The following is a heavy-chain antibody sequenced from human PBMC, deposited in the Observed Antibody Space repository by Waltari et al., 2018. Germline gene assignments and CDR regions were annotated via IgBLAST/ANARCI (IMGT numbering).Heavy chain of an antibody. CDR2: INPNSGGT. D-gene: IGHD3-22*01. J-gene: IGHJ3*02. Sequence: QGQLVQSGAEVKKPGASVKVSCKASGYTFTGYYMPWVRQAPGQGLEWMGRINPNSGGTNYAQKFQGRVTMTRNTSISTAYMELSRLRSDDTAVYYCATEEYYYDSSGPHAFDIWGQGTMVTVSS. CDR1: GYTFTGYY. CDR3: ATEEYYYDSSGPHAFDI. V-gene: IGHV1-2*06.